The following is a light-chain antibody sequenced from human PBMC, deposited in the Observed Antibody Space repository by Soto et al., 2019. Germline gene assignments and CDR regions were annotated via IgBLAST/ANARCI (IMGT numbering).Light chain of an antibody. CDR2: DVN. Sequence: QSALTQPASVSGSPGQSITISCTGTNSDVGAYNYVSWYQHHPGKAPKLMIYDVNNRPSGVSNRFSGSKSGNTASLTISGLQAEDEADYYCISYTGSTTVYVFGGGTKVTVL. CDR3: ISYTGSTTVYV. CDR1: NSDVGAYNY. J-gene: IGLJ1*01. V-gene: IGLV2-14*03.